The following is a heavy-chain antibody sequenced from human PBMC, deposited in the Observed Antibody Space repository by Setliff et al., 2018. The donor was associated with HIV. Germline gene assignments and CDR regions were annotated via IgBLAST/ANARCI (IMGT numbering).Heavy chain of an antibody. J-gene: IGHJ6*03. CDR1: GDSISSYY. CDR2: IYTSGIT. D-gene: IGHD3-10*01. V-gene: IGHV4-4*08. Sequence: ETLSLTCTVSGDSISSYYWSWIRQPPGKGLEWIGYIYTSGITDYNPSLKSRVTISGDTSKNQFSLKLSSVTAADTAVYYCARDRRGYYYGSGSCYMDVWGTGTTVTVSS. CDR3: ARDRRGYYYGSGSCYMDV.